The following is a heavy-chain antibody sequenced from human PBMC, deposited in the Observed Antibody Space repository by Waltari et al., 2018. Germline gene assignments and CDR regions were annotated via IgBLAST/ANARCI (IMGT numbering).Heavy chain of an antibody. CDR1: GFNFTTVG. CDR3: AKGAANPDY. J-gene: IGHJ4*02. V-gene: IGHV3-23*01. D-gene: IGHD6-25*01. CDR2: IGNSGGT. Sequence: EVQLLESGGGLVQPGGSLRLSCAASGFNFTTVGMSWVLQAPGKGLEWVSSIGNSGGTYYADSVKGRFTISRDNSKNTLYVQMNSLRAEDTAIYYCAKGAANPDYWGPGTLVTVSS.